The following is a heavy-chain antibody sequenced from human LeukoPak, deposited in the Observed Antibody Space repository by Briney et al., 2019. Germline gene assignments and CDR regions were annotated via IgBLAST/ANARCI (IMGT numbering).Heavy chain of an antibody. CDR1: GGSFSGYY. V-gene: IGHV4-34*01. J-gene: IGHJ4*02. CDR2: INHSGST. Sequence: SETLSLTCAVYGGSFSGYYWSWIRQPPGKGLEWIGEINHSGSTNYNPSLKSRVTISVDTSKNQFSLKLSSVTAADTAVYYCASTGTYYDFWSGYPLGYWGQGTLVTVSS. CDR3: ASTGTYYDFWSGYPLGY. D-gene: IGHD3-3*01.